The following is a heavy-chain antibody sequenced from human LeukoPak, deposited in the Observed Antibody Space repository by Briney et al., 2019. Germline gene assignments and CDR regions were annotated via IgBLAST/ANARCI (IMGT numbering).Heavy chain of an antibody. V-gene: IGHV4-39*01. CDR2: IYYSGST. J-gene: IGHJ4*02. CDR1: GGSISSSSYY. Sequence: SETLSLTCTVSGGSISSSSYYWGWIRQPPGKGLERIGSIYYSGSTYYNPSLKSRVTISVDTSKNQFSLKLSSVTAADTAVYYCARRRSSSWYVSFDYWGQGTLVTVSS. D-gene: IGHD6-13*01. CDR3: ARRRSSSWYVSFDY.